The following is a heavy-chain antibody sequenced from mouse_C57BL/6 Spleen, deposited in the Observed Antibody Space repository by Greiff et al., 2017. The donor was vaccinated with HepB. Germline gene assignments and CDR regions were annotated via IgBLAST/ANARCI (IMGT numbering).Heavy chain of an antibody. Sequence: DVHLVESGGGLVKPGGSLKLSCAASGFTFSDYGMHWVRQAPEKGLEWVAYISSGSSTIYYADTVKGRFTISRDNAKNTLFLQMTSLRSEDTAMYYCARTPLYDYDVGFAYWGQGTLVTVSA. CDR1: GFTFSDYG. D-gene: IGHD2-4*01. CDR3: ARTPLYDYDVGFAY. CDR2: ISSGSSTI. J-gene: IGHJ3*01. V-gene: IGHV5-17*01.